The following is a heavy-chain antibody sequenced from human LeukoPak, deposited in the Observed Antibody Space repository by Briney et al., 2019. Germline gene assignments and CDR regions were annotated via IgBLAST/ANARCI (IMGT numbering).Heavy chain of an antibody. J-gene: IGHJ4*02. D-gene: IGHD6-13*01. CDR1: GFTVSSNY. Sequence: GGSLRLSCAASGFTVSSNYMSWVRQAPGKGLEWLSVIYSSGNTYYADSVKGRFTISRDSSKNTLYLQINSLRAEDTAVYYCARCSPFDYWGQGTLVTVSS. CDR2: IYSSGNT. V-gene: IGHV3-53*01. CDR3: ARCSPFDY.